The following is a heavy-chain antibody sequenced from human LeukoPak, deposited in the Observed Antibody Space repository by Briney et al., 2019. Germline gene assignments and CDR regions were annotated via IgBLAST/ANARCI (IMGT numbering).Heavy chain of an antibody. CDR1: GFTFSSYW. CDR2: VDVHGQGT. CDR3: ARSNYDSTTFYYHLDP. J-gene: IGHJ5*02. D-gene: IGHD2/OR15-2a*01. Sequence: PGWSLRLSCAASGFTFSSYWMHWVRQAPGKGPVWVSRVDVHGQGTAYADSVKGRFTISRDNAKTTLSLQMNSLSAEDTAVYYGARSNYDSTTFYYHLDPCGQGTLVTVSS. V-gene: IGHV3-74*01.